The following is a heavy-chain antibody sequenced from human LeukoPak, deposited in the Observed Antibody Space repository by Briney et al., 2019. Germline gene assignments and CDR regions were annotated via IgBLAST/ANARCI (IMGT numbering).Heavy chain of an antibody. V-gene: IGHV4-59*08. CDR2: IYYSGST. Sequence: SETLSLTCTVSGGSISSYYWSWIRQPPGKGLEWIGYIYYSGSTNYNPSLKSRVTISVDTSKNQFSLKLSSVTAADTAVYYCARGISSGWFYDAFDIWGQGTMVTVSS. CDR1: GGSISSYY. J-gene: IGHJ3*02. CDR3: ARGISSGWFYDAFDI. D-gene: IGHD6-19*01.